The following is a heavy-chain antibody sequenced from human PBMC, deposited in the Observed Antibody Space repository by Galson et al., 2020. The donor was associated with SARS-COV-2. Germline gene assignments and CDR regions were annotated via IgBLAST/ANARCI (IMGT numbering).Heavy chain of an antibody. J-gene: IGHJ4*02. CDR1: GYTFTNYG. CDR2: ISAYNAKT. V-gene: IGHV1-18*01. D-gene: IGHD3-16*01. CDR3: VRTAIDLFSPVPWVRGLAEHSDH. Sequence: ASVKVSCKSSGYTFTNYGISWVRQAPGQGLEWMGWISAYNAKTDYAQKFQGRVAMTTAGSTSTAYMELRSLGSDDTAVYYCVRTAIDLFSPVPWVRGLAEHSDHWGQGTLVTVSS.